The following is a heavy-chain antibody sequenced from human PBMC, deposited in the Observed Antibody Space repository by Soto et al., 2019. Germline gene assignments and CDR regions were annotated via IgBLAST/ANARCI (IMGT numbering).Heavy chain of an antibody. J-gene: IGHJ6*02. CDR2: ISYDGSNK. CDR3: AKGSGSYWFYYGMDV. D-gene: IGHD1-26*01. CDR1: GFTFSSYG. V-gene: IGHV3-30*18. Sequence: PGGSLRLSCAASGFTFSSYGMDWVRQAPGKGLEWVAVISYDGSNKYYADSVKGRFTISRDNSKNTLYLQMNSLRAEDTAVYYCAKGSGSYWFYYGMDVWGQGTTVTVSS.